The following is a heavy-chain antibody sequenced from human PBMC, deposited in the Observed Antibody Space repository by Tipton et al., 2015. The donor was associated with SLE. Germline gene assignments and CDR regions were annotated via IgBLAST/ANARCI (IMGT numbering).Heavy chain of an antibody. D-gene: IGHD6-19*01. Sequence: TLSLTCTVSGGSISSADYYWSWIRQHPGKGLEWIGYIYYTMSAYYNPSLKSRVIISLDTSKNHFSLKLTSLTAADTALYYCARNKAVAGTVIEYWGPGTLVTVSS. CDR2: IYYTMSA. J-gene: IGHJ4*02. V-gene: IGHV4-31*03. CDR3: ARNKAVAGTVIEY. CDR1: GGSISSADYY.